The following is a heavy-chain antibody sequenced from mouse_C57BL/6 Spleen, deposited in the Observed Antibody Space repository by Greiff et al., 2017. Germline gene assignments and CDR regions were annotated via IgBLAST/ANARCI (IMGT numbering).Heavy chain of an antibody. J-gene: IGHJ4*01. CDR3: TRDTQADAMDY. Sequence: EVMLVESGEGLVKPGGSLKLSCAASGFTFSSYAMSWVRQTPEKRLEWVAYISSGGDYIYYADTVKGRFTISRDNARNTLYLQMSSLKSEDTAMYYCTRDTQADAMDYWGQGTSVTVSS. CDR2: ISSGGDYI. V-gene: IGHV5-9-1*02. CDR1: GFTFSSYA. D-gene: IGHD3-2*02.